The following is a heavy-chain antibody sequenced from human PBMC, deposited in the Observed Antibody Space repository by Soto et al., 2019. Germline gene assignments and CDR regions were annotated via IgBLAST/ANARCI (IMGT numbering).Heavy chain of an antibody. Sequence: QVQLVQSGAEVKKPGASVKVSCKTSGYTFTTYTIHWVRQAPGQRLECLGWINAGNGNTKYSQKFQDRVTITRDTSASTAYMELSSLRSEDTAIYYCASGRWLQLPRYWGQGTLVTVSS. CDR2: INAGNGNT. V-gene: IGHV1-3*01. CDR3: ASGRWLQLPRY. D-gene: IGHD5-12*01. J-gene: IGHJ4*02. CDR1: GYTFTTYT.